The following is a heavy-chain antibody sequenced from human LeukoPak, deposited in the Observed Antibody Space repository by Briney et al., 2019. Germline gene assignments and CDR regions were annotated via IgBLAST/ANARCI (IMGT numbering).Heavy chain of an antibody. CDR2: ISSSSSYI. J-gene: IGHJ4*02. CDR1: GFTFSRYT. Sequence: PGGSLRLSCAASGFTFSRYTMNWVRQAPGKGLEWVSSISSSSSYIYYADSVKGRFTISRDNAKNSLYLQMNSLRAEDTAVYYCARESVPEWFGELPNFDYWGQGTLVTVSS. V-gene: IGHV3-21*01. D-gene: IGHD3-10*01. CDR3: ARESVPEWFGELPNFDY.